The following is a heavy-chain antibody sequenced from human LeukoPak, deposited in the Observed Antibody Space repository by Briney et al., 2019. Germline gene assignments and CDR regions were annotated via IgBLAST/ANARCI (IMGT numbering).Heavy chain of an antibody. D-gene: IGHD1-14*01. V-gene: IGHV3-21*01. CDR3: VRDKYNRRNYAYFDS. J-gene: IGHJ4*01. Sequence: GGSLRLSCAASGFPFSTYSLNWVRQAPGKGLEWVSSISAGGSFVYYADSVKGRFTMSRDDAKNSLHLQMYSLTAEDTAVYYFVRDKYNRRNYAYFDSWGHGSLVSVSS. CDR2: ISAGGSFV. CDR1: GFPFSTYS.